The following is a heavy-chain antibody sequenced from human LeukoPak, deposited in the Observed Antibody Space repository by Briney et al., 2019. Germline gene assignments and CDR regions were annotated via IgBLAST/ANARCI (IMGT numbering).Heavy chain of an antibody. J-gene: IGHJ3*02. CDR1: GFTLSDNY. CDR3: ARGGDTIGSIRSPFDI. Sequence: GGSLRLSCAASGFTLSDNYTSWVRQAPGKGLECVSAISGGGSTYYADSVKGRFIISRDNSKNTVYLQLNSLRAEDTAVYYCARGGDTIGSIRSPFDIWGQGTMVTVSS. CDR2: ISGGGST. D-gene: IGHD3-22*01. V-gene: IGHV3-53*01.